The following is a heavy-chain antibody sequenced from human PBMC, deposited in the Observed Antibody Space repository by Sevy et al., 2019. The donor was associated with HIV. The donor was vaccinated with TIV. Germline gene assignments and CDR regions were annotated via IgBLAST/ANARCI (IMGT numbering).Heavy chain of an antibody. V-gene: IGHV3-7*04. CDR1: GFSFSSYW. CDR2: IKQDESEK. J-gene: IGHJ4*02. CDR3: ARGNSGSFDY. D-gene: IGHD3-22*01. Sequence: GGSLRLSCVASGFSFSSYWMHWVRQAPGKGLEWVANIKQDESEKYYVASVKGRFTISRDNAKNSLYLQMNSLRPEDTAVYYCARGNSGSFDYWGQGTLVTVSS.